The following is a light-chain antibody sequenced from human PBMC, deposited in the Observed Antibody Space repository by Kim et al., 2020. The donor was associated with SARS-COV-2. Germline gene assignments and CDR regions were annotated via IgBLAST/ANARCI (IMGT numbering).Light chain of an antibody. J-gene: IGLJ3*02. CDR3: SSYAGSNNLV. Sequence: GQSVTISCTGTSTDVGGYYVGSWYQHHPAKAPNLMIYEVSRRPSGVPHRFSGSKSGYTASLTGSGLHAEDAAYYYCSSYAGSNNLVFGGGTQLTVL. CDR2: EVS. CDR1: STDVGGYYV. V-gene: IGLV2-8*01.